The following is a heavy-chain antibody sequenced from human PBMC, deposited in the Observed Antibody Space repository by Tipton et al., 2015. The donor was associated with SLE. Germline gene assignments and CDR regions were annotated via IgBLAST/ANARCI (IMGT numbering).Heavy chain of an antibody. Sequence: VQLVQSGGGLIQPGGSLRLSCAASGFTVSSNYMSWVRQAPGKGLEWVSVIYSGGSTYYADSVKGRFTISRDNAKNSLYLQMNSLRAEDTAVYYCARDEEPIAAAGPNYFDYWGQGTLVTVSS. D-gene: IGHD6-13*01. J-gene: IGHJ4*02. V-gene: IGHV3-53*01. CDR2: IYSGGST. CDR1: GFTVSSNY. CDR3: ARDEEPIAAAGPNYFDY.